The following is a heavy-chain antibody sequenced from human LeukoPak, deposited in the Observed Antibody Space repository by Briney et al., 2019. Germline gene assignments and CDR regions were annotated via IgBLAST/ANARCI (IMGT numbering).Heavy chain of an antibody. V-gene: IGHV3-23*01. CDR1: GFTFSRYA. Sequence: GGSLRLSCAASGFTFSRYAMTWVRQAPGKGLEWVSSISGSGGTTYYADSVKGRFTISRDNSKNTLFLQLNSLRAEDTAVYFCAKDRVPYYDTSASHGALAIWGQGTMVTVSS. D-gene: IGHD3-22*01. CDR2: ISGSGGTT. J-gene: IGHJ3*02. CDR3: AKDRVPYYDTSASHGALAI.